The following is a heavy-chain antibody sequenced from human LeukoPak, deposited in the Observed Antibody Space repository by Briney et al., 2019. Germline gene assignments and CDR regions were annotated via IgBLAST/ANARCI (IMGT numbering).Heavy chain of an antibody. Sequence: GGSLRLSCTVSGFTLSSYEMSWIRQAPGKGLEWVSSIGYSGGSSYYADSVKGRFTISREDSKNTLYLQLNSLRAEDTALYYCATNSGWYGVSWGQGTLVTVSS. J-gene: IGHJ4*02. CDR3: ATNSGWYGVS. CDR2: IGYSGGSS. D-gene: IGHD6-19*01. V-gene: IGHV3-23*01. CDR1: GFTLSSYE.